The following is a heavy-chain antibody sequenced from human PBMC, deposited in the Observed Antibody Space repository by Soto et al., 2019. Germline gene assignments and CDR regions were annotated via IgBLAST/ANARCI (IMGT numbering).Heavy chain of an antibody. CDR2: IYHSGST. CDR1: GGSISSSNW. D-gene: IGHD6-19*01. J-gene: IGHJ6*02. V-gene: IGHV4-4*02. Sequence: SETLSLTCAVSGGSISSSNWWSWVRQPPGKGLEWIGEIYHSGSTNYNPSLKSRVTISVDKSKNQFSLKLSSVTAADTAVYYCARDLIALGLYGMDVWGQGTTVTVSS. CDR3: ARDLIALGLYGMDV.